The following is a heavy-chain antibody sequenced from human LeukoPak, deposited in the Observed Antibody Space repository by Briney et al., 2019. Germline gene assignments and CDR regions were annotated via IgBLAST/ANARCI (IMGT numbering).Heavy chain of an antibody. Sequence: EPSETLSLTCTVSGGSISSYYWSRIRQPPGKGLEWIGYIYYSGSTNYNPSLKSRVTISVDTSKNQFSLKLSSVTAADTAVYYCARLQDWFDPWGQGTLVTVSS. CDR1: GGSISSYY. CDR2: IYYSGST. V-gene: IGHV4-59*08. CDR3: ARLQDWFDP. J-gene: IGHJ5*02.